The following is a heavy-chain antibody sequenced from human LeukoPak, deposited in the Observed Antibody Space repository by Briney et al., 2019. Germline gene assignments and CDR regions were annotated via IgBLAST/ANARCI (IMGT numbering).Heavy chain of an antibody. CDR3: ARHRIVYDSSGKYYFDY. Sequence: GESLKISCKGSGYSFISYWIGWVRQMPGKGLEWMGIIYPGDSDTRYSPSFQGQVTISADKSISTAYLQWSSLKASDTAMYYCARHRIVYDSSGKYYFDYWGQGTLVTVSS. J-gene: IGHJ4*02. CDR2: IYPGDSDT. V-gene: IGHV5-51*01. D-gene: IGHD3-22*01. CDR1: GYSFISYW.